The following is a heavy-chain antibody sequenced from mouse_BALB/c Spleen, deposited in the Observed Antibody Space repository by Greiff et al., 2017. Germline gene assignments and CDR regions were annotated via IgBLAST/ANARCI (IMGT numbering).Heavy chain of an antibody. Sequence: VQLQQSGAELVKPGASVKLSCTASGFNIKDTYMHWVKQRPEQGLEWIGRIDPANGNTKYDPKFQGKATITADTSSNTAYLQLSSLTSEDTAVYYCARGDGYTEGFAYWGQGTLVTVSA. J-gene: IGHJ3*01. V-gene: IGHV14-3*02. D-gene: IGHD2-3*01. CDR3: ARGDGYTEGFAY. CDR1: GFNIKDTY. CDR2: IDPANGNT.